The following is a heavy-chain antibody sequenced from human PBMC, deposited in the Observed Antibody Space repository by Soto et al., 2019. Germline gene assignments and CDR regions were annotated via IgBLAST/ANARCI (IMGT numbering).Heavy chain of an antibody. V-gene: IGHV3-23*01. J-gene: IGHJ5*02. CDR3: AGQRSPEGWFDP. CDR2: VTVTGGST. CDR1: AISFNTYG. Sequence: PXGVLKLSCAASAISFNTYGVTLVRQAPGKGLEWVSTVTVTGGSTYYADSVKGRFTISRDRSNYTVSLLLNSLRVEDTGIYYCAGQRSPEGWFDPWGQGTLVTVSS. D-gene: IGHD3-10*01.